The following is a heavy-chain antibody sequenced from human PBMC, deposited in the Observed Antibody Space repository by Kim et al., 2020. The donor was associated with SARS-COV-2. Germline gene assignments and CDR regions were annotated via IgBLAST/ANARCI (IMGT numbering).Heavy chain of an antibody. V-gene: IGHV3-23*01. CDR1: GFTFTGYA. CDR2: IDGSDGTT. D-gene: IGHD2-2*03. Sequence: GGSLRLSCTTSGFTFTGYAMSWVRQAPWKGLEWVSSIDGSDGTTYYVDSVKGRFTISRDNSKNTLYLQMNSLRADDTAVYYCMKGGWGWIWDHWGQGT. J-gene: IGHJ4*02. CDR3: MKGGWGWIWDH.